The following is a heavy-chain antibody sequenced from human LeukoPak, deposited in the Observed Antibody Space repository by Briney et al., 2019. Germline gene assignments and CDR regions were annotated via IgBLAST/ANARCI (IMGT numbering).Heavy chain of an antibody. CDR2: IYSGGST. CDR3: ASHSSSWYGFDY. J-gene: IGHJ4*02. Sequence: GGSLRLSCAASGFTFSSYSMNWVRQAPGKGLEWVPVIYSGGSTYYADSVKGRFTTSRDNSKNTLYLQMNSLRAEDTAVYYCASHSSSWYGFDYWGQGTLVTVSS. CDR1: GFTFSSYS. V-gene: IGHV3-53*01. D-gene: IGHD6-13*01.